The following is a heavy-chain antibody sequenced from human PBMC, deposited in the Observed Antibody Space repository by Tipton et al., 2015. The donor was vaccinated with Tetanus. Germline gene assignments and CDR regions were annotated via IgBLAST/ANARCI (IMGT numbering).Heavy chain of an antibody. CDR1: GFTFRNAW. D-gene: IGHD6-13*01. V-gene: IGHV3-15*01. CDR3: TANVPEAGRGEFVY. J-gene: IGHJ4*01. Sequence: SLRLSCVVSGFTFRNAWMTWVRQAPGKGLEWTGRIKSKVDGETIEYAEPVKGRVSISREDSENTVYLQMNSLKSEDTAVYYCTANVPEAGRGEFVYWGHGTLVTVSS. CDR2: IKSKVDGETI.